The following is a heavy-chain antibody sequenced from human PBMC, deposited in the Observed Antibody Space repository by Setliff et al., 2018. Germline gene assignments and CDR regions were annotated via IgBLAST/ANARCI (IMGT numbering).Heavy chain of an antibody. CDR2: IYYSGST. CDR3: ARGRNIAARLLDS. Sequence: SETLSLTCTVSGGSISSSSYYWGWIRQPPGKGLEWIGSIYYSGSTYYNPSLKSRVTISVDTSKDQFSLKLISMTAADTAVYYCARGRNIAARLLDSWGQGTLVTVPQ. CDR1: GGSISSSSYY. J-gene: IGHJ4*02. D-gene: IGHD6-6*01. V-gene: IGHV4-39*01.